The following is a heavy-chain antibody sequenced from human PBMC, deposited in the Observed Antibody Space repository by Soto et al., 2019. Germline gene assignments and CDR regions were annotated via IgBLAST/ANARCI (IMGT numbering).Heavy chain of an antibody. V-gene: IGHV4-34*01. CDR3: ARDWVATTAYMDV. J-gene: IGHJ6*03. Sequence: ETLSLTCAVYGGSFSGYYWSWIRQPPGKGLEWIGEINHSGSTNYNPSLKSRVTISVDTSKNQFSLKLSSVTAADTAVYYCARDWVATTAYMDVWGKGTTVTVSS. D-gene: IGHD5-12*01. CDR1: GGSFSGYY. CDR2: INHSGST.